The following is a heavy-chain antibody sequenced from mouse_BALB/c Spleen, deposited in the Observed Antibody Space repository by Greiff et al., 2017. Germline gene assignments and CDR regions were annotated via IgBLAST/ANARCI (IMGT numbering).Heavy chain of an antibody. J-gene: IGHJ1*01. D-gene: IGHD1-1*01. CDR2: ISYSGST. CDR1: GYSITSDYA. Sequence: EVKLVESGPGLVKPSQSLSLTCTVTGYSITSDYAWNWIRQFPGNKLEWMGYISYSGSTSYNPSLKSRISITRDTSKNQFFLQLNPVTTEDTATYYCARTYYGSSFWYFDVWGAGTTVTVSS. V-gene: IGHV3-2*02. CDR3: ARTYYGSSFWYFDV.